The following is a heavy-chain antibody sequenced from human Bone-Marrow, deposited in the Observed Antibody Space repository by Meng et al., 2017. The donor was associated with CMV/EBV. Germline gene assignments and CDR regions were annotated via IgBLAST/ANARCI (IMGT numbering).Heavy chain of an antibody. CDR3: ARGGYCSSTSCYRGVVRSYYYYGMDV. CDR1: GGSISSYY. CDR2: IYYSGST. D-gene: IGHD2-2*02. V-gene: IGHV4-59*12. Sequence: SETLSLTCTVSGGSISSYYWSWIRQPPGKGLEWIGYIYYSGSTNYNPSLKSRVTISVDTSKNQFSLKLSSVTAADTAVYYCARGGYCSSTSCYRGVVRSYYYYGMDVWGQGTTVTVSS. J-gene: IGHJ6*02.